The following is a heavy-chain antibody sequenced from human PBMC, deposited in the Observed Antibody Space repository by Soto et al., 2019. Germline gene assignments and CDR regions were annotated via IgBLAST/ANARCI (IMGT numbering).Heavy chain of an antibody. J-gene: IGHJ4*02. CDR2: VFYNGDT. Sequence: TLSLTCTVSGGSIDVYYWSWIRQPPGKGLEWIGYVFYNGDTTYNPSLKSRVTISVDTSKNQFSLKLRSVTAADTAVYFCARGVSIGWYAEFGYWGRGTLVTVSS. D-gene: IGHD6-19*01. CDR3: ARGVSIGWYAEFGY. CDR1: GGSIDVYY. V-gene: IGHV4-59*01.